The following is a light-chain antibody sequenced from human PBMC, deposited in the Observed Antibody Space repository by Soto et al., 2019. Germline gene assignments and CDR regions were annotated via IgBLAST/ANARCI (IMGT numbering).Light chain of an antibody. CDR1: QSVGSSS. V-gene: IGKV3-20*01. Sequence: EIVLTQSPVTLSXSPXXXXTXXXRASQSVGSSSLGWYQQKPGQAPRLLIYGASSRATGIPDRFSGSGSGTDFTLTISGLEPEDFAVYYCQQYGNSRGTFGQGTKVDIK. CDR3: QQYGNSRGT. J-gene: IGKJ1*01. CDR2: GAS.